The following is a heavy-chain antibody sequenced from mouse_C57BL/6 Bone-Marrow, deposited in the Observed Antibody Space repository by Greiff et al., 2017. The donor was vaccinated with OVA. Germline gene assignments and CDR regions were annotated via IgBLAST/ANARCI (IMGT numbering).Heavy chain of an antibody. V-gene: IGHV1-81*01. CDR2: IYPRSGNT. D-gene: IGHD3-2*02. CDR3: ARDSSDCGAY. Sequence: VQLQQPGAELVRPGASVKLSCKASGYTFTSYGISWVKQRPGPGLEWIGEIYPRSGNTYYNEKFKGKATLTVDKSSSTAYMELSSLTSEDSAVYFGARDSSDCGAYWGQGTRVTVSA. J-gene: IGHJ3*01. CDR1: GYTFTSYG.